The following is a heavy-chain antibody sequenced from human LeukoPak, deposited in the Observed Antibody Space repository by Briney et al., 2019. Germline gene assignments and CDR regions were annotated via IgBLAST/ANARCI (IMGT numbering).Heavy chain of an antibody. D-gene: IGHD5-18*01. CDR1: GYTFTSYG. V-gene: IGHV1-18*01. Sequence: GASVKVSCKASGYTFTSYGISWVRQAPGQGLEWMGWISSYNGNTNYAQKLQGRVTMSTDTSTGTAYMELRSLRSDDTAVYYCARDRMDTGTYFDYWGQGTLVTVSS. CDR3: ARDRMDTGTYFDY. J-gene: IGHJ4*02. CDR2: ISSYNGNT.